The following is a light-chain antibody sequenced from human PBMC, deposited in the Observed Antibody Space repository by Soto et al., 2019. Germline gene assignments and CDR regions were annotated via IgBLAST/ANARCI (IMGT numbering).Light chain of an antibody. J-gene: IGKJ1*01. CDR3: QQSYGTPPT. CDR1: QTISSW. CDR2: AAS. V-gene: IGKV1-39*01. Sequence: DIQMTQSPSTLSGSVGDRVTITCRASQTISSWLAWYQQKAGKAPNVLIYAASNLQSGVPPRFSGSGSGTEFTLTISSLQPEDFASYFCQQSYGTPPTFGQGTKVEIK.